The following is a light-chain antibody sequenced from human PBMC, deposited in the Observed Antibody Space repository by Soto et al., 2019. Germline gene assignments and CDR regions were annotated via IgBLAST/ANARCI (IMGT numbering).Light chain of an antibody. CDR2: DVS. J-gene: IGLJ3*02. CDR1: SSDVGGYKY. CDR3: SSYTSSSTLV. Sequence: QSALTQPASVSGSPGQSITISCTGTSSDVGGYKYVSWYQQYPGKAPTLMIFDVSDRPSGVSNRFSGSKSGNTASLTISGLQAEDEADYYCSSYTSSSTLVFGGGTQVTVL. V-gene: IGLV2-14*03.